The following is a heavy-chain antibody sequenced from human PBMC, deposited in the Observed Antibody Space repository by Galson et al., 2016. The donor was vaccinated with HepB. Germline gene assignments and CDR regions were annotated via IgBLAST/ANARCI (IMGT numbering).Heavy chain of an antibody. V-gene: IGHV3-23*01. CDR2: VTGTGEST. D-gene: IGHD3-22*01. CDR1: GFSFNDRA. J-gene: IGHJ4*02. CDR3: ANVSPYYYDKSGYY. Sequence: SLRLSCATSGFSFNDRAMSWVRQAPGRGLEWVSGVTGTGESTNYTDSVKGRFTISRDNSKNTLYLQMNSLRAEDTAIYYCANVSPYYYDKSGYYWGQGTLVTVSS.